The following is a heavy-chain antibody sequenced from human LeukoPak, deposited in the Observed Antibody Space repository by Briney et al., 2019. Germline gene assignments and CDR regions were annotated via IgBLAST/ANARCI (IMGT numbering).Heavy chain of an antibody. D-gene: IGHD3-3*01. CDR1: GGSISSGSYY. CDR2: IYTSGIT. Sequence: SQTQSLTCTVSGGSISSGSYYGSWIRQPAAKGRQCHGRIYTSGITNYNPSLKSRVTISVDTSKNQFSLKLSSVTAADTAVYYCARGRDWDYDFWSGPLGAFDIWGQGTMVTVSS. CDR3: ARGRDWDYDFWSGPLGAFDI. J-gene: IGHJ3*02. V-gene: IGHV4-61*02.